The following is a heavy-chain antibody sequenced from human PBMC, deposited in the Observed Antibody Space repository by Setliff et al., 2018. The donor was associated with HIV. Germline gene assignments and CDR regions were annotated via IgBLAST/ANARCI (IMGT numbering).Heavy chain of an antibody. V-gene: IGHV3-21*01. D-gene: IGHD2-21*01. CDR1: GFTFSSYS. Sequence: PGGSLRLSCAASGFTFSSYSMNWVRQAPGKGLEWVSSITSSGSFMFYADSVKGRFTISRDNAKNSLYLQMNSLRAEDTAVYYCAREFFRFPPPTDYWGQGTLVTVSS. CDR3: AREFFRFPPPTDY. J-gene: IGHJ4*02. CDR2: ITSSGSFM.